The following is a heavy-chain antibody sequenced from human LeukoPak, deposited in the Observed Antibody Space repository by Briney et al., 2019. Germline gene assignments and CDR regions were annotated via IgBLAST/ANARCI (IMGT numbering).Heavy chain of an antibody. CDR1: GFTFNTYS. D-gene: IGHD6-13*01. CDR3: GSSGIAAPDY. CDR2: ISSSSTYI. V-gene: IGHV3-21*01. Sequence: RGSLRLSCAASGFTFNTYSMNWVRQAPGKGLEWVSSISSSSTYIYYEDSVRGRFTISRDNAKNSLYLQMNSMRDEDTAVYYCGSSGIAAPDYRGQGTLVTVSS. J-gene: IGHJ4*02.